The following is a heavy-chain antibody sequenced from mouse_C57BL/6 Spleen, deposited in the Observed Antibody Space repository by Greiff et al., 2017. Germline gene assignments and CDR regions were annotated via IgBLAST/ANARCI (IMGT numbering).Heavy chain of an antibody. D-gene: IGHD2-13*01. CDR3: ASLLYYGALDY. CDR2: ISYDGSN. V-gene: IGHV3-6*01. J-gene: IGHJ2*01. CDR1: GYSITSGYY. Sequence: EVQLQQSGPGLVKPSQSLSLTCSVTGYSITSGYYWNWIRQFPGNKLEWMGYISYDGSNNYNPSLKNRISITRDTSKNQFFLKLNSVTTEDTATYYCASLLYYGALDYWGQGTTLTVSS.